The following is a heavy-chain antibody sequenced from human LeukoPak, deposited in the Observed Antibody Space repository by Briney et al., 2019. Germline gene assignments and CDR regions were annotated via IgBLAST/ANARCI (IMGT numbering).Heavy chain of an antibody. CDR1: GFAFGSEA. V-gene: IGHV3-23*01. D-gene: IGHD3-22*01. CDR2: ISGSGGST. Sequence: PGGSLRLSCAVSGFAFGSEAMSWVRQAPGKGLEWVSGISGSGGSTYYADSVKGRFTISGDNSKNTLFLQMNSLRAADTAVYYCAGGPDSSGYSGYYYYYMDVWGKGTTVTVSS. CDR3: AGGPDSSGYSGYYYYYMDV. J-gene: IGHJ6*03.